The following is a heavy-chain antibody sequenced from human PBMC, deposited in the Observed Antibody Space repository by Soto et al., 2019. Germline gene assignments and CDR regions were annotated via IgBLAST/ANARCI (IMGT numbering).Heavy chain of an antibody. Sequence: XEILSLTCTVSGGPISSSSYYWGWIRQPPGKGLEWIGSIYYSGSTYYNPSLKSRVTISVDTSKNQFSLKLSSVTAADTAVYYCARRAEGRNRRGPYYYYYYGMDVWGQGTTVTV. CDR1: GGPISSSSYY. CDR2: IYYSGST. V-gene: IGHV4-39*01. CDR3: ARRAEGRNRRGPYYYYYYGMDV. J-gene: IGHJ6*02. D-gene: IGHD6-25*01.